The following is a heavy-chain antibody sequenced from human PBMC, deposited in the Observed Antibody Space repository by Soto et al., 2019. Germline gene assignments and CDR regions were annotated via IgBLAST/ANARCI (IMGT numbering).Heavy chain of an antibody. V-gene: IGHV3-53*01. D-gene: IGHD3-22*01. CDR3: ASRSTTYYYDSSGYSSDNFDY. Sequence: GGSLRLACGSSGFTVSSNCMSWVLHAPGEGLEWVSVIYSGGSTYYADSVKGRFTISRDNSKNTLYLQMNSLRAEDTAVYYCASRSTTYYYDSSGYSSDNFDYWGQGTLVTVSS. CDR1: GFTVSSNC. CDR2: IYSGGST. J-gene: IGHJ4*02.